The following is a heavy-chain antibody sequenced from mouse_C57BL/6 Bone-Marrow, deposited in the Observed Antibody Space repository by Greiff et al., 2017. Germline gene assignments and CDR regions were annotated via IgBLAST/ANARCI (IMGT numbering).Heavy chain of an antibody. V-gene: IGHV1-59*01. CDR3: ARGGWIRYAKDY. CDR1: GYTFTSYW. CDR2: IDPSDSYT. J-gene: IGHJ4*01. Sequence: QVQLQQPGAELVRPGTSVKLSCKASGYTFTSYWMHWVKQRPGQGLEWIGVIDPSDSYTNYNQKFKGKATLTVDTSSSTAYMQLSSLTSEDSAVYYCARGGWIRYAKDYWCQGTSVTVSS. D-gene: IGHD2-3*01.